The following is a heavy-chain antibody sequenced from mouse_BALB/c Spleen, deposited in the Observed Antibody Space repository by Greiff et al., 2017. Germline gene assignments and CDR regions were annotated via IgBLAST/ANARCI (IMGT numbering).Heavy chain of an antibody. J-gene: IGHJ4*01. D-gene: IGHD2-2*01. CDR2: IYPGDGDT. CDR1: GYAFSSSW. Sequence: VQLQQSGPELVKPGASVKISCKASGYAFSSSWMNWVKQRPGQGLEWIGRIYPGDGDTNYNGKFKGKATLTADKSSSTAYMQLSSLTSVDSAVYFCARWEGGYDGLYAMDYWGQGTSVTVSS. V-gene: IGHV1-82*01. CDR3: ARWEGGYDGLYAMDY.